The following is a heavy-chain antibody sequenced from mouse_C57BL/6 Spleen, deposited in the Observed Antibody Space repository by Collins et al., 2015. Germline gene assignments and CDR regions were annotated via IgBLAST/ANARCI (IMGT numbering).Heavy chain of an antibody. D-gene: IGHD1-2*01. CDR2: INPYNGDT. J-gene: IGHJ2*01. Sequence: VQLQQSGPELVKPGASVKISCKASGYSFTGYFMNWVMQSHGKSLEWIGRINPYNGDTFYNQKFKGKATLTVDKSSSTAHMELRSLASEDSAVYYCAKGGYGFFDYWGQGTTLTVSS. CDR1: GYSFTGYF. V-gene: IGHV1-20*02. CDR3: AKGGYGFFDY.